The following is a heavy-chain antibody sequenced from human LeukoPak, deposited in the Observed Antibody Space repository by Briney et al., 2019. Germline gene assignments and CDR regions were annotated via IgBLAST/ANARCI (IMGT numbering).Heavy chain of an antibody. CDR2: IYYTGST. V-gene: IGHV4-59*08. CDR1: GASISDYY. D-gene: IGHD2-2*01. CDR3: ARHSRANSSTSGTFEY. J-gene: IGHJ4*02. Sequence: SETLSLTCTVSGASISDYYWSWIRQPPGKGLEWFGYIYYTGSTKYNPSLESRVTISIDTSKNHLYLKLSSVTAADTAIYYCARHSRANSSTSGTFEYWGQGTLVTVSS.